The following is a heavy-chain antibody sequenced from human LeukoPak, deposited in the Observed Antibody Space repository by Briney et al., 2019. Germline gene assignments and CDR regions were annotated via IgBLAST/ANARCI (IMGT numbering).Heavy chain of an antibody. J-gene: IGHJ6*02. CDR2: VSYGGSNK. V-gene: IGHV3-30-3*01. CDR3: ARDLSYCTITSCSYYYYGMDV. D-gene: IGHD2-2*01. Sequence: PGGSLRLSCAASGFTFESYTIHWVRQAPGKGLEWVALVSYGGSNKYYIDSVKGRFTISRDNSKNTLYLQMNSLRPEDTAVYYCARDLSYCTITSCSYYYYGMDVWGRGTTVTVSS. CDR1: GFTFESYT.